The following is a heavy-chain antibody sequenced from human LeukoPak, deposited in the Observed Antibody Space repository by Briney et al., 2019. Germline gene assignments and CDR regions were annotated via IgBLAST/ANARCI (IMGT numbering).Heavy chain of an antibody. Sequence: SVKVSCKASGGTFSSYAISWVRQAPGQGLEWMGGIIPIFGTANYAQKFQGRVTITADESTSTAYMELSSLRSEDTAVYYCARSYCSSTSCYDAFDIWGQGTMVTVSS. J-gene: IGHJ3*02. CDR2: IIPIFGTA. CDR3: ARSYCSSTSCYDAFDI. V-gene: IGHV1-69*01. CDR1: GGTFSSYA. D-gene: IGHD2-2*01.